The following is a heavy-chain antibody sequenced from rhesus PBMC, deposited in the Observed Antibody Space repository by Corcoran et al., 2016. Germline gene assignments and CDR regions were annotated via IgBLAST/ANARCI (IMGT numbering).Heavy chain of an antibody. J-gene: IGHJ5-2*02. Sequence: QLQLQESGPGLVKPSETLSLTCAVSGGSISSNYWSWIRQPPGKGLGWIGRISGSGGSTDSNPSRKSRVTISTATSKDQFSLKLSSVTAADTAVYYCARDSWTRGKSLDVWGRGVLVTVSS. CDR1: GGSISSNY. D-gene: IGHD1-1-1*01. V-gene: IGHV4-173*01. CDR2: ISGSGGST. CDR3: ARDSWTRGKSLDV.